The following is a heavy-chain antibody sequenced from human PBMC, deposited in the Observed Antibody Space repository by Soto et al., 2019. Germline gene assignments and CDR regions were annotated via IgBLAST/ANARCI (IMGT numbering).Heavy chain of an antibody. Sequence: QVQLVQSGAEVKKPGASVKVSCKASGYMFTRYGISWVRQAPGQGLEWMGWISAHNGNTNYAQKLQGRVTMTTDTSTGTAYMEVRSLGSDDTAVYYWARGGGYFDYWGQGTLVTVSS. V-gene: IGHV1-18*01. J-gene: IGHJ4*02. D-gene: IGHD3-22*01. CDR3: ARGGGYFDY. CDR1: GYMFTRYG. CDR2: ISAHNGNT.